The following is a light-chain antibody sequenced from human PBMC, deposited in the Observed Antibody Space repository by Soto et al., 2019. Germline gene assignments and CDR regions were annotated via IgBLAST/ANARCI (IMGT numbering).Light chain of an antibody. V-gene: IGKV1-27*01. CDR1: QGISNY. CDR2: AAS. CDR3: QHRSAWPPRFT. J-gene: IGKJ2*01. Sequence: DIQMTQSPSSLSASIGDRVTITCRASQGISNYLAWYQQKPGKVPKLLIYAASSLQSGVPSRFSGSGSGTDFTLTIRSLQPEDVATYYCQHRSAWPPRFTFGQGTNLHIK.